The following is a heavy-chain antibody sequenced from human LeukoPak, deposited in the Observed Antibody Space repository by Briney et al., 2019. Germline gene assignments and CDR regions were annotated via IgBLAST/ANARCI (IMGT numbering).Heavy chain of an antibody. V-gene: IGHV4-39*07. D-gene: IGHD3-16*02. CDR1: GGSISSSSYY. CDR3: ARDWSLAV. Sequence: SETLSLTCTVSGGSISSSSYYWGWIRQPPGKGLEWIGSIYYSGSTYYNPSLKSRVTISVDTSKNQFSLKLSSVTAADTAVYYCARDWSLAVWGQGTLVTVSS. CDR2: IYYSGST. J-gene: IGHJ4*02.